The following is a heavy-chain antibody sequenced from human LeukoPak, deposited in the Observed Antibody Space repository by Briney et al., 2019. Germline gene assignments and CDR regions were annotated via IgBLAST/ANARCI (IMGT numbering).Heavy chain of an antibody. V-gene: IGHV3-48*01. CDR3: ARGKVRGRDGYSYFDY. CDR1: GFTFNTYT. J-gene: IGHJ4*02. Sequence: GSLRLSCAASGFTFNTYTMNWVRQAPGKGLEWVSYISGSSGIIDYADSVKGRFTISRDNSKNTLYLQMNSLRAEDTAVYYCARGKVRGRDGYSYFDYWGQGTLVTVSS. CDR2: ISGSSGII. D-gene: IGHD5-24*01.